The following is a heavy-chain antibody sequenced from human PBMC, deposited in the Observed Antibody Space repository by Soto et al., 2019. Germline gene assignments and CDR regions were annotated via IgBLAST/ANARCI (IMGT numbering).Heavy chain of an antibody. Sequence: SETLSLTCTVSGGSISSGGYYWSWIRQHPGNGLEWIGYIYYSGSTYYNPSLKSRVTISVDTSKNQFSLRLSSVTAADTAVYYCARGEGYYYDSSGYPEYSFFDYWGQGTLVTVSS. D-gene: IGHD3-22*01. J-gene: IGHJ4*02. CDR1: GGSISSGGYY. CDR2: IYYSGST. CDR3: ARGEGYYYDSSGYPEYSFFDY. V-gene: IGHV4-31*03.